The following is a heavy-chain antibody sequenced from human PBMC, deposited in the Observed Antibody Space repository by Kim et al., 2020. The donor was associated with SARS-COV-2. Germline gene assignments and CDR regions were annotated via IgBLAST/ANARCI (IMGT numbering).Heavy chain of an antibody. J-gene: IGHJ4*02. V-gene: IGHV3-7*01. D-gene: IGHD2-2*01. CDR1: GFSLGDYW. CDR2: IKQDGTDK. Sequence: GGSLRLSCAASGFSLGDYWMNWVRQAPGKGLERVANIKQDGTDKHYVDSVKGRFTIIRDNANNSLYLQMNSLRAEDTAVYYCARWTSTSYYWGQGTLVTVS. CDR3: ARWTSTSYY.